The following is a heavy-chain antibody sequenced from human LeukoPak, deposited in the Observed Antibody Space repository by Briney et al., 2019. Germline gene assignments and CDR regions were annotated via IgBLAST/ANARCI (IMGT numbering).Heavy chain of an antibody. CDR1: GYTFTSFY. D-gene: IGHD2-15*01. V-gene: IGHV1-46*01. CDR2: INPSGGST. Sequence: GASVKVSCKASGYTFTSFYMHWVRQAPGQGLEWMGMINPSGGSTNYAQKFQGRVTVTMDTSTSTVYMELNSLQSEDTAMYYCARTNWVAVTRDAFDVWGQGTMVTVSS. J-gene: IGHJ3*01. CDR3: ARTNWVAVTRDAFDV.